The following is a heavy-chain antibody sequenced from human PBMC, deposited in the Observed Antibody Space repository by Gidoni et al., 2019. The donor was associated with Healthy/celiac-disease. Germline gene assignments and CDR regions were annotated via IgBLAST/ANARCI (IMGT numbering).Heavy chain of an antibody. J-gene: IGHJ6*03. CDR3: AREGPTTAILLYYMDV. CDR1: GFTFSSYA. D-gene: IGHD4-4*01. V-gene: IGHV3-30-3*01. CDR2: ISYDGSNK. Sequence: QVQLVESGGGVVQPGRSMRLSCAASGFTFSSYAMHWVRQAPGKGLAWVAVISYDGSNKYYADSVKGRFTISRDNSKNTLYLQMNSLRAEDTAVYYCAREGPTTAILLYYMDVWGKGTTVTVSS.